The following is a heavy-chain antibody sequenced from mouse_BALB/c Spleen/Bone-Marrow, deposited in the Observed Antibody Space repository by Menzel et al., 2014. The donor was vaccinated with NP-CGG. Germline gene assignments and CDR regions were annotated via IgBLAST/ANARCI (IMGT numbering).Heavy chain of an antibody. V-gene: IGHV1-67*01. Sequence: LEESGPELVRPGVSVKISCKGSGYTFTDYAMHWVKQSHAKSLEWIGVISTYSDNTNYNQKFKGKATMTVDKSSSTAYMELARLTSEDSAIYYCARGEGYDGWYFDVWGAGTTVTVSS. CDR3: ARGEGYDGWYFDV. J-gene: IGHJ1*01. D-gene: IGHD2-2*01. CDR2: ISTYSDNT. CDR1: GYTFTDYA.